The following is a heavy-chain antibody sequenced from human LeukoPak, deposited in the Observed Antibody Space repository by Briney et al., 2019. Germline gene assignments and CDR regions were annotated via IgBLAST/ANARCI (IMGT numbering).Heavy chain of an antibody. J-gene: IGHJ6*03. CDR3: ARRQQDRAGYSSSWYYYYYYYMDV. Sequence: YVDSLNGRFTISRDNAKNSLYLQMNSLRAEDTAVYYCARRQQDRAGYSSSWYYYYYYYMDVWGKGTTVTVSS. V-gene: IGHV3-7*01. D-gene: IGHD6-13*01.